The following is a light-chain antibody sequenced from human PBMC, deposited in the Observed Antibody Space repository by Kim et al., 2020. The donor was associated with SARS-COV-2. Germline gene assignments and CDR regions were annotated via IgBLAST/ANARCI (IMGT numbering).Light chain of an antibody. J-gene: IGLJ3*02. Sequence: SSELTQDPAVSVALGQTVRIRCQGASVINYFVAWYQQKPGQAPVLVMYGRNNRASGIANRFSGSRSGDTASLIITGAQAEDEADYSCNSRDSSGHHGVFG. CDR1: SVINYF. V-gene: IGLV3-19*01. CDR2: GRN. CDR3: NSRDSSGHHGV.